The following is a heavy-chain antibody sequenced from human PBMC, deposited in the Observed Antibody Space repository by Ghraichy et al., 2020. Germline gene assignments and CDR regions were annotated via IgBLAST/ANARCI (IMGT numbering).Heavy chain of an antibody. CDR1: GFTFSRYS. Sequence: GESLNISCAASGFTFSRYSMNWVRQAPGKGLEWVSYISGSSSTTNYADSVKGRFTISRDNARNSLYLQMNSLRDEDTAVYYCARPASGYSYGSDYWGQGTLVTVSS. CDR2: ISGSSSTT. J-gene: IGHJ4*02. V-gene: IGHV3-48*02. D-gene: IGHD5-18*01. CDR3: ARPASGYSYGSDY.